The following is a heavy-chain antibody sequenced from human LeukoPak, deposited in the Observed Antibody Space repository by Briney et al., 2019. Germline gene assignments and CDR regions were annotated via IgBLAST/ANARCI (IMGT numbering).Heavy chain of an antibody. Sequence: SETLSLTCTVSGGSISSYYWSWIRQPPGKGLEWIGYIHYSGSTNYNPSLKSRVTISVDTSKNQFSLKLSSVTAADTAVYYCARHLSGSSGWEDYWGQGTLVTVSS. J-gene: IGHJ4*02. CDR1: GGSISSYY. CDR3: ARHLSGSSGWEDY. V-gene: IGHV4-59*08. D-gene: IGHD6-19*01. CDR2: IHYSGST.